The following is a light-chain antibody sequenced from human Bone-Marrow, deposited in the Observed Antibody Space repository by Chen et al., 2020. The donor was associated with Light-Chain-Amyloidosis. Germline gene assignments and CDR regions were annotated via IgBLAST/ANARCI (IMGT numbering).Light chain of an antibody. CDR3: SAYTSSSTLVV. J-gene: IGLJ2*01. CDR2: DVS. CDR1: SSDVGGYNY. V-gene: IGLV2-14*01. Sequence: QSALTQPASVSGSPGQAITISCTVTSSDVGGYNYVSWYQQHPGKAPKRMIYDVSNRPSGVSKRFSGSKSGNTASLTISGLQAEDEADYYCSAYTSSSTLVVFGGGTKLTVL.